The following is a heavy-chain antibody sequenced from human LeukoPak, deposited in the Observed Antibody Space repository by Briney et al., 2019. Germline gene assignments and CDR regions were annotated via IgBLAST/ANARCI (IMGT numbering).Heavy chain of an antibody. CDR1: AYSISTDYY. J-gene: IGHJ4*02. V-gene: IGHV4-38-2*02. D-gene: IGHD3-22*01. Sequence: SETLSLTCTVSAYSISTDYYWGWIRQPPGKGLEWIGSIYHSGSTYYNPSLKSRVTISVDTSKNQFSLKLSSVTAADTAVYYCARVTGYMIEDYFDYWGQGTLVTVSS. CDR2: IYHSGST. CDR3: ARVTGYMIEDYFDY.